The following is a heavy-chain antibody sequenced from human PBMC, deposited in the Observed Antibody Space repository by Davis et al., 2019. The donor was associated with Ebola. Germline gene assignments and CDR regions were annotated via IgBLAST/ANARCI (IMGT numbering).Heavy chain of an antibody. CDR1: GYTFTSYG. J-gene: IGHJ5*02. V-gene: IGHV1-18*04. CDR3: ARGLHMVRGVIQFDWFDP. CDR2: ISAYNRNT. Sequence: ASVKVSCKASGYTFTSYGISWVRQAPGQGLEWMGWISAYNRNTNYAQKLQGRVTMTTDTSTSTAYMELSSLRSEDTAVYYCARGLHMVRGVIQFDWFDPWGQGTLVTVSS. D-gene: IGHD3-10*01.